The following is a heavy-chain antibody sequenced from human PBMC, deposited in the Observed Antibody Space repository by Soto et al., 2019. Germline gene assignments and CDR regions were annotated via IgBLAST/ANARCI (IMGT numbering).Heavy chain of an antibody. CDR2: IYHSGST. Sequence: QLQLQESGSGLVKPSQTLSLTCAVSGGSISSGGYSWSWIRQPPGKGLEWIGYIYHSGSTYYNPSLKSRVTISVDRSKNQFSLKLSSVTATDTAVYYCAGLDYDFWSGYRNDAFDIWGQGTMVTVSS. D-gene: IGHD3-3*01. CDR1: GGSISSGGYS. J-gene: IGHJ3*02. V-gene: IGHV4-30-2*01. CDR3: AGLDYDFWSGYRNDAFDI.